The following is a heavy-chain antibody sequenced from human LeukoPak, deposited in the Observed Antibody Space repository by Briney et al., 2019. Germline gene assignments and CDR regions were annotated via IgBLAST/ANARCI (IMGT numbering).Heavy chain of an antibody. V-gene: IGHV3-30-3*01. Sequence: GRSLRLSCAASGFTFSSYAMHWVRQAPGKGLEWVAVISYDGSNKYYADSVKGRFTISRDNSTNTLYLQMNSLRAEDTAVYYCARDTNWNYGLHYFDYWGQGTLVTVSS. J-gene: IGHJ4*02. CDR3: ARDTNWNYGLHYFDY. CDR2: ISYDGSNK. CDR1: GFTFSSYA. D-gene: IGHD1-7*01.